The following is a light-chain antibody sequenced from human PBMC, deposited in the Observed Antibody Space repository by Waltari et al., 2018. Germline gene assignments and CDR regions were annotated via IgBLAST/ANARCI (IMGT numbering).Light chain of an antibody. CDR1: QSITRW. J-gene: IGKJ2*01. CDR3: QQFVGYPYT. CDR2: EAS. Sequence: DIQLTQYPPTLAASVGDRVTITCRASQSITRWLAWYQQKPGRAPKLLIYEASNLVTGVPSSFSGTGSVTVFTLTISSLEPDDFATYYCQQFVGYPYTFGQGTKVETK. V-gene: IGKV1-5*03.